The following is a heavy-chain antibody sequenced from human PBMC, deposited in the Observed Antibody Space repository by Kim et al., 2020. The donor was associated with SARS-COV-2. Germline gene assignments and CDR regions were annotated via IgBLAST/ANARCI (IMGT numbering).Heavy chain of an antibody. J-gene: IGHJ1*01. V-gene: IGHV1-69*13. Sequence: SVKVSCKASGGTFSTYAISWVRQAPGQGLELMGGIIPMFDTATYAQKFQGRVTITADESTSTAYMELSSLRSEDTAVYYCAREGRIAAAGTGYFEHWGQGTLVIVSS. CDR1: GGTFSTYA. CDR2: IIPMFDTA. D-gene: IGHD6-13*01. CDR3: AREGRIAAAGTGYFEH.